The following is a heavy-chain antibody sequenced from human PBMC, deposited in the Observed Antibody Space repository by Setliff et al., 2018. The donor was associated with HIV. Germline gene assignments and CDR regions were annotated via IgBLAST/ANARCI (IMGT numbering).Heavy chain of an antibody. CDR2: IYPGDSDT. V-gene: IGHV5-51*01. J-gene: IGHJ1*01. D-gene: IGHD4-17*01. Sequence: GESLKISCKGSGYKFGDYWIGWVRQMPGKGPEWMGIIYPGDSDTRYSPSFQGQVTISADKSISTAYLQWSSLKASDSAMYYCARMGATVDMTTVITYGYFQDWGQGSLVTVSS. CDR1: GYKFGDYW. CDR3: ARMGATVDMTTVITYGYFQD.